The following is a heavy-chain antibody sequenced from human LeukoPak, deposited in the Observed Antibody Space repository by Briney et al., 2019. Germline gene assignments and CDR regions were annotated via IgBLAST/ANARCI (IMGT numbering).Heavy chain of an antibody. J-gene: IGHJ4*02. CDR3: ARGRALNDY. CDR2: IKQDGSEK. Sequence: GGSLRLSCAASGFTFSRYWMSWVRQAPGKGLEWVANIKQDGSEKYYVDSVKGRFTISRDNAKNSLYLQMNSLRAEDTAVYYCARGRALNDYWGQGTLVTVSS. V-gene: IGHV3-7*01. CDR1: GFTFSRYW.